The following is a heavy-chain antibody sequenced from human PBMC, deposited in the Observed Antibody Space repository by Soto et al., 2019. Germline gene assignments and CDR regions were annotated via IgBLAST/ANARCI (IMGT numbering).Heavy chain of an antibody. CDR1: GFTFSSYG. CDR3: ARADLGGTFGTFDY. Sequence: QVQLVESGGGVVQPGRSLRLSCAASGFTFSSYGMHWARQAPGKGLEWVAVIWSGGATRYYADSVKGRFIISKDNSMNTLYLQMNGLRAEDTAVYYCARADLGGTFGTFDYWGQGILVTVSS. CDR2: IWSGGATR. V-gene: IGHV3-33*01. D-gene: IGHD1-26*01. J-gene: IGHJ4*02.